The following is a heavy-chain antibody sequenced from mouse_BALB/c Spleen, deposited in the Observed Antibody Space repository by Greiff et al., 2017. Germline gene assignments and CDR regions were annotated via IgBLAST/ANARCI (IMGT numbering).Heavy chain of an antibody. J-gene: IGHJ2*01. CDR3: ARREYFDY. V-gene: IGHV5-12-2*01. CDR2: ISNGGGST. Sequence: EVQLQESGGGLVQPGGSLKLSCAASGFTFSSYTMSWVRQTPEKRLEWVAYISNGGGSTYYPDTVKGRFTISRDNAKNTLYLQMSSLKSEDTAMYYCARREYFDYWGQGTTLTVSA. CDR1: GFTFSSYT.